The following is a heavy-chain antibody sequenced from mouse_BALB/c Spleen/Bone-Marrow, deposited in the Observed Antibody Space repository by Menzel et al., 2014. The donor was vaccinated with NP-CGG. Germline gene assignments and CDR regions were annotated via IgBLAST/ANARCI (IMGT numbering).Heavy chain of an antibody. D-gene: IGHD1-1*02. Sequence: EVHLVESGPELVNPGSSVKMSCKTSGYSFTDYTIHWVKQSHGKSLEWIGNFNPNNGGTNYNQKFKDKATLTVDKSSRTAYMEFRSLTFEDSAVYYCARAGWYDYWGQGTTLTVSS. V-gene: IGHV1-22*01. CDR3: ARAGWYDY. CDR2: FNPNNGGT. CDR1: GYSFTDYT. J-gene: IGHJ2*01.